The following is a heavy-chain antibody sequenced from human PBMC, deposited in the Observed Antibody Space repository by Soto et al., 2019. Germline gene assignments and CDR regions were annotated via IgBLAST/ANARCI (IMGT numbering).Heavy chain of an antibody. CDR3: AREAAGIAVAGTGAFDI. V-gene: IGHV1-46*03. CDR2: INPSGGST. D-gene: IGHD6-19*01. CDR1: GYTFTSYY. J-gene: IGHJ3*02. Sequence: QVQLVQSGAEVKKPGASVKVSCKASGYTFTSYYMHWVRQAPGQGLEGMGIINPSGGSTSYAQKFQGRVTMTRDTSTSTVYMELSSLRSEDTAVYYCAREAAGIAVAGTGAFDIWGQGTMVTVSS.